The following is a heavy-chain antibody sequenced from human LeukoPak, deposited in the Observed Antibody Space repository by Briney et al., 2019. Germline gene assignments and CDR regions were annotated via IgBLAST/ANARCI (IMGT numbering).Heavy chain of an antibody. J-gene: IGHJ4*02. CDR1: GFTFSSYA. CDR2: ISYDGSNK. D-gene: IGHD5-12*01. V-gene: IGHV3-30*18. CDR3: AKENEWLRLRVPDY. Sequence: GRSPRLSCAASGFTFSSYAMHWVRQAPGKGLEWVAVISYDGSNKYYADSVKGRFTISRDNSKNTLYLQMNSLRAEDTAVYYCAKENEWLRLRVPDYWGQGTLVTVSS.